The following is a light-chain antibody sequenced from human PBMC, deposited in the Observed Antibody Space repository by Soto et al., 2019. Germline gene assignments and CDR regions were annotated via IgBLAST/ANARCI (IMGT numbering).Light chain of an antibody. V-gene: IGKV1-39*01. CDR2: AAS. Sequence: DIQMTQSPSSLSASVGDRVTITCRASQSISTYLNWYQQKVGKAPKLLLYAASSLHRGVPSRFSGSGSGTDSTLTSSSLQPEDFATYYCQQSYSTPRTFGQGTKLEIK. CDR1: QSISTY. J-gene: IGKJ2*02. CDR3: QQSYSTPRT.